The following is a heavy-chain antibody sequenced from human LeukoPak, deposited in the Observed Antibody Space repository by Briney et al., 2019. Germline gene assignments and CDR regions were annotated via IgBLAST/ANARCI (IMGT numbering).Heavy chain of an antibody. CDR1: GFTFRIYA. D-gene: IGHD3-3*01. CDR3: ARRGSEWNSYFYPMDV. V-gene: IGHV3-23*01. J-gene: IGHJ6*02. CDR2: ISGSDAST. Sequence: GGSLRLSCAASGFTFRIYAMSWVRQAPGKGLEWVSGISGSDASTFYADSVMGRFTISRDNSMNTLYLQMNNVRAEDAAIYFCARRGSEWNSYFYPMDVWGQGTTVTVSS.